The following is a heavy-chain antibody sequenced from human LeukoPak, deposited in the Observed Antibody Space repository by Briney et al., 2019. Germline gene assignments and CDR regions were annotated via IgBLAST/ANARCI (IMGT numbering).Heavy chain of an antibody. CDR3: ARLGFVVPAVIFDY. D-gene: IGHD2-2*02. CDR1: GFTFSTYT. J-gene: IGHJ4*02. Sequence: PGGSLRLSCAASGFTFSTYTMNWVRQAPGKGLEWVSSISVSSSYIYYAGSVKGRFTISRDNAKNSLYLQMNSLRVEDTAVYYCARLGFVVPAVIFDYWGQGTLVTVSS. CDR2: ISVSSSYI. V-gene: IGHV3-21*01.